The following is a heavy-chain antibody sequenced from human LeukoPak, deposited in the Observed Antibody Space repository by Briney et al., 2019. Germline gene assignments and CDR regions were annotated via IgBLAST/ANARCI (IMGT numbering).Heavy chain of an antibody. CDR2: IHSSGNT. Sequence: SETLSLTCAVYGGSFSGYYWSWIRQPPGKRLEWVGSIHSSGNTYYNPTLKSRVTISVDTSKNQFSLNLTSVTAADTAVYYCARVRPDHAWYYFDYWGQGTLVTVSS. CDR1: GGSFSGYY. J-gene: IGHJ4*02. D-gene: IGHD1-14*01. CDR3: ARVRPDHAWYYFDY. V-gene: IGHV4-34*01.